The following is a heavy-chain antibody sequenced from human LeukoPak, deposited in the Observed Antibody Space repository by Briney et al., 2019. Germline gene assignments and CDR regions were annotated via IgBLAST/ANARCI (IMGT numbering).Heavy chain of an antibody. CDR1: GYSISSGYY. Sequence: SETLSLTCTVSGYSISSGYYWGWIRQPPGKGLEWIGSIYHSGSTYYNPSLKSRVTISVDTSKNQFSLKLSSVIAADTAVYYCARHRNYDSSGYDGDRWFDPWGQGNLVTVSS. CDR3: ARHRNYDSSGYDGDRWFDP. CDR2: IYHSGST. J-gene: IGHJ5*02. D-gene: IGHD3-22*01. V-gene: IGHV4-38-2*02.